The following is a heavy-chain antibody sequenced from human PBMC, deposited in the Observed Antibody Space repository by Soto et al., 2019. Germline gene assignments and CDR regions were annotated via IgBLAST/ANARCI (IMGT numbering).Heavy chain of an antibody. V-gene: IGHV4-34*01. J-gene: IGHJ5*02. CDR3: ARDPRIAARYNGQTYNWFDP. CDR2: INHSGST. CDR1: GGSFSGYY. Sequence: SETLSLTCAVYGGSFSGYYWSWIRQPPGQGLEWIGEINHSGSTNYNPSLKSRVTISVDTSKNQFSLKLSSVTAADTAVYYCARDPRIAARYNGQTYNWFDPWGQGTLVTVSS. D-gene: IGHD6-6*01.